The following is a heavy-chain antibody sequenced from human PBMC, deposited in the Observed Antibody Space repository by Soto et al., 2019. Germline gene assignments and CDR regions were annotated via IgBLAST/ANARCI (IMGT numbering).Heavy chain of an antibody. Sequence: PGGSLRLSCAASGFSFGSYALSWVRQAPGEGLEWVSTISGSDGKTFYAASVKGRFSISRDTSQSTLYLQMNSLRADDTAMYYCARWSYLDYWGQGTRVTVSS. D-gene: IGHD3-3*01. V-gene: IGHV3-23*01. J-gene: IGHJ4*02. CDR2: ISGSDGKT. CDR1: GFSFGSYA. CDR3: ARWSYLDY.